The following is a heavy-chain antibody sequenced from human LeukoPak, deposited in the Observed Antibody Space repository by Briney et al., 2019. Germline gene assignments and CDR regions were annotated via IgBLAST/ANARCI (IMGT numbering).Heavy chain of an antibody. CDR2: ISYDGSNK. CDR3: ARDPTVGRYYYYGMDV. CDR1: GFTFSSYA. V-gene: IGHV3-30-3*01. D-gene: IGHD4-23*01. J-gene: IGHJ6*02. Sequence: GRSLRLSCAASGFTFSSYAMHWVRQAPGKGLECVAVISYDGSNKYYADSVKGRFTISRDNSKNTLYLQMNSLRAEDTAVYYCARDPTVGRYYYYGMDVWGQGTTVTVSS.